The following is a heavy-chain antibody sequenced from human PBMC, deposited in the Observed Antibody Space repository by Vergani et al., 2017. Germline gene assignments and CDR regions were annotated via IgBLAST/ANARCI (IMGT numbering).Heavy chain of an antibody. V-gene: IGHV3-21*01. D-gene: IGHD6-13*01. CDR1: GFTFSSYS. CDR3: AKDPGVAAAGEGDY. J-gene: IGHJ4*02. CDR2: ISSSSSYI. Sequence: EVQLVESGGGLVKPGGSLRLSCAASGFTFSSYSMNWVRQAPGKGLEWVSSISSSSSYIYYADSVKGRFTISRDNAKNSLYLQMNSLRAEDTAVYYCAKDPGVAAAGEGDYWGQGTLVTVSS.